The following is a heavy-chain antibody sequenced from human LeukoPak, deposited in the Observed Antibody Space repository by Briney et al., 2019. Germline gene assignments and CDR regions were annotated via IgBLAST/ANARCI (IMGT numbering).Heavy chain of an antibody. CDR1: GFTFSSYS. CDR2: ISSSSSYI. J-gene: IGHJ4*02. Sequence: GGSLRLSCAASGFTFSSYSMNWVRQAPGKGLEWVSSISSSSSYIYYADSVKGRFTISRDNAKNSLYLQMSSLRAEDTAVYYCARDLSCSGGSCSTHWGQGTLVTVSS. V-gene: IGHV3-21*01. D-gene: IGHD2-15*01. CDR3: ARDLSCSGGSCSTH.